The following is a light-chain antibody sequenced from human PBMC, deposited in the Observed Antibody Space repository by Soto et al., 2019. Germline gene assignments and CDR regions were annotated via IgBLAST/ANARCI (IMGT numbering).Light chain of an antibody. J-gene: IGKJ4*01. Sequence: EVVLTQSPATLSLSPGERATLSCRASESIGNYLAWYQQKLGQAPKLLIYDASHRAIGIPGRFSGDGSGTDFTLTTSSLAPQDFAVYYCQWRSDWPPRLTFGGGTKVEIK. CDR1: ESIGNY. CDR2: DAS. V-gene: IGKV3-11*01. CDR3: QWRSDWPPRLT.